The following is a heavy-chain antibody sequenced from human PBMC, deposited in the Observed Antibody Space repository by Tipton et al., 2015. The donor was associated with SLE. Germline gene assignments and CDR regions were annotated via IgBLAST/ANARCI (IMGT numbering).Heavy chain of an antibody. CDR2: IYYSGST. V-gene: IGHV4-59*12. CDR3: ATNYDFLEYFQH. CDR1: GGSISSYY. D-gene: IGHD3-3*01. J-gene: IGHJ1*01. Sequence: TLSLTCTVSGGSISSYYWSWIRQPPGKGLEWIGYIYYSGSTNYNPSLKSRVTISVDTSKNQFSLKLSSVTAADTALYYCATNYDFLEYFQHWGQGTLVTVSS.